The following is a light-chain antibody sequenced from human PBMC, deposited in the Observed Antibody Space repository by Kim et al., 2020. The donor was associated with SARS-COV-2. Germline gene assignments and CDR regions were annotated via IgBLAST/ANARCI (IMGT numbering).Light chain of an antibody. CDR3: QAWDSSTPCV. CDR2: QDS. V-gene: IGLV3-1*01. Sequence: VSLGQTDAITCSGDDRGEKYACLYQQRPDQNPVLVIYQDSTRPTVIPERFSGSNSGNTATLTIRGTRAMDEADYYCQAWDSSTPCVFGNGPKVTV. CDR1: DRGEKY. J-gene: IGLJ1*01.